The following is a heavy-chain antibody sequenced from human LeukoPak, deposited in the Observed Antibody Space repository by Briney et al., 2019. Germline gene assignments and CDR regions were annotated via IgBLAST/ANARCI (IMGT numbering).Heavy chain of an antibody. CDR2: ISGSGGST. CDR1: GFTFSSYA. CDR3: AKLLYGDYEAT. V-gene: IGHV3-23*01. J-gene: IGHJ5*02. Sequence: GGSLRLSCAASGFTFSSYAMSWVRQAPGKGLEWVSAISGSGGSTYYADSMKGRFTISRDNSKNTLYLQMNSLRAEDTAVYYCAKLLYGDYEATWGQGTLVTVSS. D-gene: IGHD4-17*01.